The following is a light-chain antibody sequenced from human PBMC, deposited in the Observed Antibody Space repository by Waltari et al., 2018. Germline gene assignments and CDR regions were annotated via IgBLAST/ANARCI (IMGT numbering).Light chain of an antibody. Sequence: EIVLTQSPGTLSLSPGERATLSCRASQSISSSYLAWYQQKLGQAPRPFIYGASTRATGIPDRFSGSGSGTDFTLTISRLEPEDFAVYYCQYYSTSPPYTFGQGTKLEIK. CDR2: GAS. CDR1: QSISSSY. V-gene: IGKV3-20*01. J-gene: IGKJ2*01. CDR3: QYYSTSPPYT.